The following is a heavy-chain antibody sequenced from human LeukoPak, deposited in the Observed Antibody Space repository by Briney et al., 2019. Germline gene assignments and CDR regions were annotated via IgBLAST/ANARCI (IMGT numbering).Heavy chain of an antibody. J-gene: IGHJ3*02. Sequence: GGSLRLSCAAAGFTFSSYAMHWVRQAPGKGLEWVAVISYDGSNKYYADSVKGRFTISRDNSENTLYLQMNSLRAEDTAVYYCARSGSGCSSTSCYLGAFDIWGQGTMVTVSS. CDR3: ARSGSGCSSTSCYLGAFDI. D-gene: IGHD2-2*01. V-gene: IGHV3-30-3*01. CDR1: GFTFSSYA. CDR2: ISYDGSNK.